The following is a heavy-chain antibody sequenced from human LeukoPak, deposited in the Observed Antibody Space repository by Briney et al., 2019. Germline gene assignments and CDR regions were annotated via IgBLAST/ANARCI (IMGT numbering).Heavy chain of an antibody. J-gene: IGHJ5*02. CDR1: GGTFSSYA. V-gene: IGHV1-69*06. CDR2: IIPIFGTA. Sequence: SVKVSCKASGGTFSSYAISWVRQAPGQGLEWMGGIIPIFGTANYAQKLQGRVTITADKSTSTAYMELSSLRSEDTAVYYCARAIVVVTAIMGFDPWGQGTLVTVSS. D-gene: IGHD2-21*02. CDR3: ARAIVVVTAIMGFDP.